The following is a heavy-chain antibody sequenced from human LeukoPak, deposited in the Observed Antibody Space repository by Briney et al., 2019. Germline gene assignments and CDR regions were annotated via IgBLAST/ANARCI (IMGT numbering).Heavy chain of an antibody. V-gene: IGHV3-48*03. D-gene: IGHD6-19*01. CDR2: ISSSGSTI. Sequence: EGSLRLSCAASGFTFSSYEMNWVRQAPGKGLEWVSYISSSGSTIYYADSVKGRFTISRDNSKNTLYLQMNSLRAEDTAVYYCAKRAVITVISTYYFYYMDVWGKGTTVTISS. CDR1: GFTFSSYE. J-gene: IGHJ6*03. CDR3: AKRAVITVISTYYFYYMDV.